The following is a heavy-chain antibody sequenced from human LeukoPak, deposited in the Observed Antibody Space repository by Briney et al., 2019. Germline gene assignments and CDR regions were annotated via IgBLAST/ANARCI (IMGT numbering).Heavy chain of an antibody. D-gene: IGHD3-10*01. CDR2: ISAYNGNT. J-gene: IGHJ6*02. CDR1: GYTFTSYG. Sequence: GASVKVSCKASGYTFTSYGISWVRQAPGQGLEWMGWISAYNGNTNYAQKLQGRVTMTTDTSTSTAYMELRSLRSDDTAVYYCYVRGAPSYYYGMDVWGQGTTVTVSS. V-gene: IGHV1-18*01. CDR3: YVRGAPSYYYGMDV.